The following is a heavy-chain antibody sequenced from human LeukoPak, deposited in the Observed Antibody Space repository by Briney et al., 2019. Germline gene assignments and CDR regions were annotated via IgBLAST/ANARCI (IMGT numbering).Heavy chain of an antibody. D-gene: IGHD3-16*02. V-gene: IGHV4-34*01. CDR1: GGPFSGYY. CDR3: ARDRLYDYVWGNYRHPPDY. Sequence: SSETLSLTCAVYGGPFSGYYWSWIRQPPGKGLEWIGEINHSGSTNYNPSLKSRVTISVDTSKNQFSLKLSSVTAADTAVYYCARDRLYDYVWGNYRHPPDYWGQGTLLTVSS. CDR2: INHSGST. J-gene: IGHJ4*02.